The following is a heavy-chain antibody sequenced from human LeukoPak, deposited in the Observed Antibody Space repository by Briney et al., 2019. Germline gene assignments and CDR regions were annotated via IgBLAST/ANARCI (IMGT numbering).Heavy chain of an antibody. CDR2: INPNSGGT. J-gene: IGHJ4*02. CDR3: ARDTSRDGYNHYFDY. D-gene: IGHD5-24*01. V-gene: IGHV1-2*02. Sequence: ASVKVSCKASGYTFTGYYMHWVRQAPGQGLEWMGWINPNSGGTSYAQKFQGRVTMTRDMSTSTVYMELSSLRSEDTAVYYCARDTSRDGYNHYFDYWGQGTLVTVSS. CDR1: GYTFTGYY.